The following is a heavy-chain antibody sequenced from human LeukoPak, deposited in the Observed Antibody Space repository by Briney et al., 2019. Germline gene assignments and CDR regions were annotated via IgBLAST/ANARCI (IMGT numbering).Heavy chain of an antibody. CDR1: GGSISSSRYY. J-gene: IGHJ4*02. Sequence: SETLSLTCTVSGGSISSSRYYWAWIRQSPGKGLEWIGSLYYSGSAYYNPSLKSRVTISVDTSKSQFSLRLSSVTAADTAVYYCARDPADYGEGYWGQGTLVTVSS. V-gene: IGHV4-39*07. CDR3: ARDPADYGEGY. CDR2: LYYSGSA. D-gene: IGHD4-17*01.